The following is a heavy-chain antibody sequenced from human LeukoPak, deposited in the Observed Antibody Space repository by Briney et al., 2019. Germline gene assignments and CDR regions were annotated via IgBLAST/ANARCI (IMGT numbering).Heavy chain of an antibody. J-gene: IGHJ4*02. CDR1: GFTFSDYY. Sequence: GGSLRLSCAASGFTFSDYYMSWIRQAPGKGLEWVSYISSSGSTIYYADSVKGRFTISRDNAKNSLYLQMNSLRAADTAVYYCARDGEYIAAAGTFADYWGQGTLVTVSS. CDR3: ARDGEYIAAAGTFADY. D-gene: IGHD6-13*01. CDR2: ISSSGSTI. V-gene: IGHV3-11*04.